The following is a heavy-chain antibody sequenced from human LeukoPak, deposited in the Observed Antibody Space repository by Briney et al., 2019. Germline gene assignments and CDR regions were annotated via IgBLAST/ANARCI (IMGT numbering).Heavy chain of an antibody. V-gene: IGHV3-23*01. J-gene: IGHJ4*02. CDR1: GFTFSSYG. CDR2: ISGSGGST. Sequence: SGGSLRFSCAASGFTFSSYGMSWVRQAPGKGLEWVSAISGSGGSTYYADSVKGRFTISRDNSKNTLYLQMNSLRAEDTAVYYCAKGQRERSGSYYRHFDYWGQGTLVTVSS. D-gene: IGHD1-26*01. CDR3: AKGQRERSGSYYRHFDY.